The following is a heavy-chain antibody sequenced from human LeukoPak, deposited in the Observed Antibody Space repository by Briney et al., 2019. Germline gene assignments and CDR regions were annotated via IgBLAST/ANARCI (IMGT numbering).Heavy chain of an antibody. Sequence: GGSLRLSCAASGFTFSSYGMHWVRQAPGKGLEWVAVIWYDGSNKYYAVSVKGRFTISRDNSKNTLYLQMNSLRAEDTAVYYCARGVTRYCSSTSCYYFDYWGQGTLVTVSS. J-gene: IGHJ4*02. CDR3: ARGVTRYCSSTSCYYFDY. V-gene: IGHV3-33*01. D-gene: IGHD2-2*01. CDR2: IWYDGSNK. CDR1: GFTFSSYG.